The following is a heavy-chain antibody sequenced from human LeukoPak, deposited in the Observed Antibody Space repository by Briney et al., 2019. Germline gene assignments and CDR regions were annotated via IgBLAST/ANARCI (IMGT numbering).Heavy chain of an antibody. CDR2: IGSSSSTI. D-gene: IGHD6-13*01. J-gene: IGHJ4*02. Sequence: PGGSLRLSCAASGFTFSSYGMTWVRQAPGKGLEWVSYIGSSSSTIYYADSVKGRFTISRDNSKNTLYLQMNSLRAEDTAVYYCAKDFQLVFEGYYFDYWGQGTLVTVSS. V-gene: IGHV3-48*01. CDR1: GFTFSSYG. CDR3: AKDFQLVFEGYYFDY.